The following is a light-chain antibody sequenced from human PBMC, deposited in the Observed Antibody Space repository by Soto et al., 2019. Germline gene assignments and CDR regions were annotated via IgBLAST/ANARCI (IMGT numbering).Light chain of an antibody. V-gene: IGKV1-5*03. J-gene: IGKJ4*01. CDR3: QQYNSYSLT. Sequence: DIQMTQSPSTLSASVGDRVTITCRASQSISSGLAWYQQKPGKAPKLLIYKASSLESGVPSRFSGSGSGTEFTLTISSLQPDDFATYYCQQYNSYSLTFGGGPKVESK. CDR2: KAS. CDR1: QSISSG.